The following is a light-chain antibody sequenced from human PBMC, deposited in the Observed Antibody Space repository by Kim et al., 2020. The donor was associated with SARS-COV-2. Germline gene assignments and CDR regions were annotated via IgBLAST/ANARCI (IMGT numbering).Light chain of an antibody. CDR2: EVS. J-gene: IGLJ2*01. CDR1: SSDVGGYNY. CDR3: SSYASSSTLV. Sequence: GHSLTISCTGTSSDVGGYNYVSWYQQHPGKAPKLMIYEVSKRPSGVPDRFSGSKSGNTASLTISGLQAEDEADYYCSSYASSSTLVFGGGTQLTVL. V-gene: IGLV2-8*01.